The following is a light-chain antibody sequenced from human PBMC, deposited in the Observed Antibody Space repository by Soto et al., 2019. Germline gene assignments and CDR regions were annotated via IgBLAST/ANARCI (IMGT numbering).Light chain of an antibody. CDR3: QQSYSKQIT. CDR2: AAS. Sequence: DIQMTQSPSSLSASVGDRVTLTCRASQSISSYLNWYQQKPGKAPKLLIYAASSLQSGVPSRFSGSESGTEFTLTISSLQPEDFATYYCQQSYSKQITFGQGTRLEIK. CDR1: QSISSY. J-gene: IGKJ5*01. V-gene: IGKV1-39*01.